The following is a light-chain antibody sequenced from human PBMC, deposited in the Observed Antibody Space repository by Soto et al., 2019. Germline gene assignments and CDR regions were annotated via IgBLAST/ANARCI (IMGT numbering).Light chain of an antibody. CDR3: QQCSNWLFT. CDR2: DAS. Sequence: VMTQSPLSLPVTLGQPASISCRASQSVSSYLAWYQQKPGQAPRLLIYDASNRATGIPARFSGSGSGTDFTLTISSLEPEDFAVYYCQQCSNWLFTFGPGTKVDIK. V-gene: IGKV3-11*01. J-gene: IGKJ3*01. CDR1: QSVSSY.